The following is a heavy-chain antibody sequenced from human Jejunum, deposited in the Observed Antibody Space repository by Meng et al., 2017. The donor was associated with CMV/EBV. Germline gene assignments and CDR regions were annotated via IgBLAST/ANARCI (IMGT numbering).Heavy chain of an antibody. CDR3: AKDVTPYIVVVPTAIYSSYYYGMDV. J-gene: IGHJ6*02. CDR2: VRYGGSNK. V-gene: IGHV3-30*02. D-gene: IGHD2-2*01. Sequence: WVRQAPGKGLEWVAFVRYGGSNKNYADSVKSRFSISRDNSKNTLYLQMDSLRAEDTAVYYCAKDVTPYIVVVPTAIYSSYYYGMDVWGQGTTVTVSS.